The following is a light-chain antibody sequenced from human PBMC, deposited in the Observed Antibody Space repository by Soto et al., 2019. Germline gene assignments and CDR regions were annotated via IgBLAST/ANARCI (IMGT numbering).Light chain of an antibody. J-gene: IGKJ5*01. Sequence: EIVLTHSPATLSLSPGERATLSCRSSQSVSSYLAWYQQKPGQAPRLLIYDASNRVTGIPARFSGSGSGTDFTLTISSLEPEDFAVYYCQQRSNWPPITFGQGTRLEIK. V-gene: IGKV3-11*01. CDR2: DAS. CDR1: QSVSSY. CDR3: QQRSNWPPIT.